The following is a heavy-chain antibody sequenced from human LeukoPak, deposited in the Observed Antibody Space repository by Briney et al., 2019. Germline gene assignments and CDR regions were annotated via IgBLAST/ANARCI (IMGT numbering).Heavy chain of an antibody. CDR3: ARGPIAADY. V-gene: IGHV4-34*01. CDR1: GGSFSGYY. CDR2: INHSGST. D-gene: IGHD6-13*01. Sequence: SETLSLTCAVYGGSFSGYYWSWIRQPPGKGLEWIGEINHSGSTNYNPSLKSRVTISVDTSKDQFSLKLSSVTAADTAVYYCARGPIAADYWGQGTLVTVSS. J-gene: IGHJ4*02.